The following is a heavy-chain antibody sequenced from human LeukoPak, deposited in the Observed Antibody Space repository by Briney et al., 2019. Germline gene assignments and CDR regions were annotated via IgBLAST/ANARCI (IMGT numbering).Heavy chain of an antibody. CDR2: ISNSNSFI. CDR1: GFTFSSYS. D-gene: IGHD3-16*01. Sequence: SGGSLRLSCAASGFTFSSYSMNWIRRAPGKGLEWVSSISNSNSFIYYADSVNGGITIFRDNAKNLPYLEMNSMRAETTAFYYCARGFLGVGCRVDYWGQGTLIAVSS. CDR3: ARGFLGVGCRVDY. V-gene: IGHV3-21*01. J-gene: IGHJ4*02.